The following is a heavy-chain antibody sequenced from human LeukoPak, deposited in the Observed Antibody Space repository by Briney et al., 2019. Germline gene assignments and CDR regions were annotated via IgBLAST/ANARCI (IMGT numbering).Heavy chain of an antibody. V-gene: IGHV3-30*04. J-gene: IGHJ4*02. CDR2: ISYDGSNK. CDR1: GFTFSSYA. D-gene: IGHD2-21*01. CDR3: AKGARYCGGDCSDY. Sequence: GGSLRLSCAASGFTFSSYAMHWVRQAPGKGLEWVAVISYDGSNKYYADSVKGRFTISRDNSKNTLYLQMNSLRAEDTAVYYCAKGARYCGGDCSDYWGQGTLVTVSS.